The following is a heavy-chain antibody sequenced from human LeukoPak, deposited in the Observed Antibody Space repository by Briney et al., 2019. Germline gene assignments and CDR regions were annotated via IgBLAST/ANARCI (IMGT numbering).Heavy chain of an antibody. CDR3: ARDTCSGESCYAFEY. J-gene: IGHJ4*02. CDR1: GFTFSSYS. CDR2: ISTSSSYI. Sequence: GGSLGLSCAASGFTFSSYSMNWVRQAPGKGLEWVSSISTSSSYIYYADSVKGRFTISRDNAKNSLYLQMNSLRAEDTAVYYCARDTCSGESCYAFEYWGQGTLVTVSS. V-gene: IGHV3-21*01. D-gene: IGHD2-15*01.